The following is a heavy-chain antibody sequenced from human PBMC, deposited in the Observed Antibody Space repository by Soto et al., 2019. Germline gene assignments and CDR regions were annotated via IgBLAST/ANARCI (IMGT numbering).Heavy chain of an antibody. CDR1: GFTFSNAW. D-gene: IGHD2-2*01. CDR2: IKSKTDGGTT. CDR3: TTDPGYIVVVPAAFDY. V-gene: IGHV3-15*07. Sequence: EVQLVESGGGLVKPGGSLRLSCAASGFTFSNAWMNWVRQAPGKGLEWVGRIKSKTDGGTTDYDAPVKGRFTISRDDSKNTLYLQMNSLKTEDTAVDYCTTDPGYIVVVPAAFDYWGQGTLVTVSS. J-gene: IGHJ4*02.